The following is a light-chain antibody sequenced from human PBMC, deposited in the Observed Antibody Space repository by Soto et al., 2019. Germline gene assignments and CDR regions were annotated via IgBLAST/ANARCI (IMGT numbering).Light chain of an antibody. Sequence: DIQMTQSPSTLSASVGDRVNITCRASQSISSWLAWYQQKPGKAPKLLIYEASSLESGVPSRFSGSGSGTEFTLTISSLQPDDFATFYCQHYKTYPWTFGQGTKVDIK. CDR2: EAS. CDR1: QSISSW. V-gene: IGKV1-5*03. CDR3: QHYKTYPWT. J-gene: IGKJ1*01.